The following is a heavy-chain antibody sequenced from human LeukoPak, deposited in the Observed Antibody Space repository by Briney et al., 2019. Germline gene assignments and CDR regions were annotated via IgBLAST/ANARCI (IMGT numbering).Heavy chain of an antibody. D-gene: IGHD6-19*01. Sequence: GASVKVSCKASGGTFSSYAISWVRQAPGQGLEWMGGIIPIFGTANYAQKFQGRVTITADESTSTAYMELSSLRSEDTAVYYCARGRLVSTVHDAFDIWGQGTMVTVSS. CDR1: GGTFSSYA. CDR3: ARGRLVSTVHDAFDI. J-gene: IGHJ3*02. CDR2: IIPIFGTA. V-gene: IGHV1-69*13.